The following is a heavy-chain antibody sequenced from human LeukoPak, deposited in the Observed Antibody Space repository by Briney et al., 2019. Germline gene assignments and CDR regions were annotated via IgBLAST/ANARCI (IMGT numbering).Heavy chain of an antibody. CDR3: ARVLTTVDCNWFDP. D-gene: IGHD4-23*01. Sequence: GASVKVSCKASGYTFTSYGISWVRQAPGQGLEWMGWISAYNGNTNYAQKLQGRVTMTTDTSTSTAYMELRSLRSDDTAVYYCARVLTTVDCNWFDPWGQGTLVTVSS. J-gene: IGHJ5*02. CDR2: ISAYNGNT. CDR1: GYTFTSYG. V-gene: IGHV1-18*04.